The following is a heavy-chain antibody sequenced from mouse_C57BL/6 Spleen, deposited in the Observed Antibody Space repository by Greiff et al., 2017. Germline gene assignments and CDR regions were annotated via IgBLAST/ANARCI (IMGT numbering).Heavy chain of an antibody. CDR3: AREGYYGKRDFDY. Sequence: EVQVVESGGGLVKPGGSLKLSCAASGFTFSDYGMHWVRQAPEKGLEWVAYISSGSSTIYYADTVKGRFTISRDNAKNTLFLQMTSLRSEDTAMYYCAREGYYGKRDFDYWGQGTTLTVSS. D-gene: IGHD1-1*01. J-gene: IGHJ2*01. CDR1: GFTFSDYG. CDR2: ISSGSSTI. V-gene: IGHV5-17*01.